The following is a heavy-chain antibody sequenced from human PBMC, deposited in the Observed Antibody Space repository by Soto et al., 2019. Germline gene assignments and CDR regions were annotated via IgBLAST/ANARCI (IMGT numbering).Heavy chain of an antibody. V-gene: IGHV4-30-4*01. CDR3: AREDDGGDRDYYGLDV. CDR2: IYYSGSV. CDR1: GGSISSEYYH. Sequence: SETLSLTCTVSGGSISSEYYHWTWIRQAPGKGLEWIGYIYYSGSVHYNPSLQSRLTMSVDTSKNLFSLKLSSVTAADTAVYFCAREDDGGDRDYYGLDVWGQGTTVTVSS. J-gene: IGHJ6*02. D-gene: IGHD2-21*02.